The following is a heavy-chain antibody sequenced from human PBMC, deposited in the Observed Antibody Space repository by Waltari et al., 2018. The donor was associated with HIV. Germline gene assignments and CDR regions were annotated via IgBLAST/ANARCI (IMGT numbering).Heavy chain of an antibody. D-gene: IGHD5-18*01. V-gene: IGHV3-66*01. J-gene: IGHJ6*02. Sequence: EVQLVESGGGLVQPGGSLRLSCAASEFTVSSTYMSWVPQAPGKGLEWVSLIYTGGSTYYADSVKGRFTISRDNSKNTLYLQMNSLRAEDTAVYYCASPDTTMVHGHYYFYHMDVWGQGTTVTVSS. CDR3: ASPDTTMVHGHYYFYHMDV. CDR1: EFTVSSTY. CDR2: IYTGGST.